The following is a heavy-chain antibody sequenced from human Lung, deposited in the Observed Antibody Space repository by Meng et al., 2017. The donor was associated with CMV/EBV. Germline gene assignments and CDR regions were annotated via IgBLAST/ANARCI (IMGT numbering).Heavy chain of an antibody. CDR2: IYYSGST. Sequence: SETLSLXCTVSGGSISSSSYYWGWIRQPPGKGVEWIGSIYYSGSTYYNPSLKSRVTISVDTSKNQFSLKLSSVTAADTAVYYCARDRDYYDSSGYYYVGEYGGQGTXVTVSS. CDR3: ARDRDYYDSSGYYYVGEY. CDR1: GGSISSSSYY. D-gene: IGHD3-22*01. J-gene: IGHJ4*02. V-gene: IGHV4-39*07.